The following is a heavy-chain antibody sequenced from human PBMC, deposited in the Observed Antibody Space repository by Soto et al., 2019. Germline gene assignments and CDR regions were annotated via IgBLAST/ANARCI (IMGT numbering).Heavy chain of an antibody. V-gene: IGHV3-21*01. CDR1: GFTFSSYS. CDR2: ISSSSSYI. CDR3: ARLVRFLEWLLPDSYGMDV. J-gene: IGHJ6*02. Sequence: LRLSCAASGFTFSSYSMNWVRQAPGKGLEWVSSISSSSSYIYYADSVKGRFTISRDNAKNSLYLQMNSLRAEDTAVYYCARLVRFLEWLLPDSYGMDVWGQGTTVTVSS. D-gene: IGHD3-3*01.